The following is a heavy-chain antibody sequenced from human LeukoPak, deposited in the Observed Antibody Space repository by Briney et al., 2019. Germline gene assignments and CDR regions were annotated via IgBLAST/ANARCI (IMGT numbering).Heavy chain of an antibody. CDR3: ARLPYDFWSGYYSWYFDY. J-gene: IGHJ4*02. V-gene: IGHV4-39*01. Sequence: PSETLSLTCTVSGGSISSSSYYWGWIRQPPGKGLEWIGSIYYSGSTYYNPSLKSRVTISVDTSKNQFSLKPSSVTAADTAVYYCARLPYDFWSGYYSWYFDYWGQGTLVTVSS. CDR1: GGSISSSSYY. D-gene: IGHD3-3*01. CDR2: IYYSGST.